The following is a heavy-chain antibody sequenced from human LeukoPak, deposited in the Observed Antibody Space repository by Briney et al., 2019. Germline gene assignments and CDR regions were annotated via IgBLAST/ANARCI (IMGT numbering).Heavy chain of an antibody. D-gene: IGHD6-13*01. J-gene: IGHJ1*01. CDR2: IDTSSSFI. CDR1: GFTFSSYN. V-gene: IGHV3-21*01. Sequence: WGSLSLSCAASGFTFSSYNMDCVRHAPGKGLEWVSSIDTSSSFIFYAGSVKGRFTISRDNAKNSLFLKMNSLRPEDAAVYYCARASRARAWYIDEHWGQGTLVTVSS. CDR3: ARASRARAWYIDEH.